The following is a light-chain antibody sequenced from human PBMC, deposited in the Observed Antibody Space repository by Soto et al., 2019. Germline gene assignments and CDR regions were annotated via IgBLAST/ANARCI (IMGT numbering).Light chain of an antibody. J-gene: IGLJ2*01. V-gene: IGLV1-40*01. CDR2: TKT. CDR3: QSYDSGLVGLV. CDR1: SSNIGGNS. Sequence: QAVMTQPPSVSAAPGQKVTISCSGSSSNIGGNSVSWYRQFPGAAPKALLSTKTHRPSGVPDRFSASKSGTSASLAITGLQPEDEAEYYCQSYDSGLVGLVFGTGTKLTVL.